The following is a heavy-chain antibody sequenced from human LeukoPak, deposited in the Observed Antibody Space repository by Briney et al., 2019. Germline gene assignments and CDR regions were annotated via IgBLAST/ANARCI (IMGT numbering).Heavy chain of an antibody. CDR1: GYTFTSYD. CDR2: MNPNSGNT. CDR3: ARARGYSGYVAYYMDV. Sequence: ASVRVSCTASGYTFTSYDINWVRQATGQGLEWMGCMNPNSGNTGYAQKFQGRVTMTRNTSISTAYMELSSLRSEDTAVYYCARARGYSGYVAYYMDVWGKGTTVTVSS. J-gene: IGHJ6*03. V-gene: IGHV1-8*01. D-gene: IGHD5-12*01.